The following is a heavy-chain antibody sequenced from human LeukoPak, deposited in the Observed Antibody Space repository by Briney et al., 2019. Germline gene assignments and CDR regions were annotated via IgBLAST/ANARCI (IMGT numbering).Heavy chain of an antibody. CDR1: ACSSISYC. V-gene: IGHV5-51*01. J-gene: IGHJ1*01. CDR3: VRRYGGGGREYFHH. D-gene: IGHD3-16*01. Sequence: GAACSSISYCNCWLRQMPPKGLELKGIIYPSDSDTTYNPSFHGQVTISADKSISTAYLQRRTLTAADTPVYDCVRRYGGGGREYFHHWGEGALVTVS. CDR2: IYPSDSDT.